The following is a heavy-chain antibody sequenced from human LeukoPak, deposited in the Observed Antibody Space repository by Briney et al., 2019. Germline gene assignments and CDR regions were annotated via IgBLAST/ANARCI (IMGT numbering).Heavy chain of an antibody. J-gene: IGHJ6*02. CDR1: GGSISSYY. Sequence: PSETLSLTCTVSGGSISSYYWSWIRQPAGKGLEWIGRIYTSGSTNYNPSLKSRVTMSVDTSKNQFSLKLSSVTAADTAVYYCARDLGFSRSWYGSQAPYYYYGMDVWGQGTTVTVSS. CDR3: ARDLGFSRSWYGSQAPYYYYGMDV. D-gene: IGHD6-13*01. V-gene: IGHV4-4*07. CDR2: IYTSGST.